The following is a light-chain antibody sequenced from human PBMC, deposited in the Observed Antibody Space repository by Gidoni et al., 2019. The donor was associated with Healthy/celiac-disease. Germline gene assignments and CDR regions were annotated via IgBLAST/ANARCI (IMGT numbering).Light chain of an antibody. CDR2: GNS. CDR3: QSYDSSLSGRYV. Sequence: QSVLTQPPSVSGAPGQRVTISCTWSSSNIGAGYDVHWYHQLPGTAPNLLIYGNSNRPSGVPDRFSGSKSGTSASLAITGLQAEDEADYYCQSYDSSLSGRYVFGTGTKVTVL. CDR1: SSNIGAGYD. J-gene: IGLJ1*01. V-gene: IGLV1-40*01.